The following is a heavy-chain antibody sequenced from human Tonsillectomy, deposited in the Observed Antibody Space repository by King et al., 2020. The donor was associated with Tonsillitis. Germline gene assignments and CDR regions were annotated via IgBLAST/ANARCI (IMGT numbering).Heavy chain of an antibody. CDR1: GFTFSSYW. Sequence: VQLVESGGGLVQPGGSLRLSCAASGFTFSSYWMSWVRQAPGKELEWVANINQDGSEKYYVDSVKGRFTISRDYAKNSLYLQMNSLRAEDTAVYYCARPEYSGYEEEHWGQGTLVTVSS. J-gene: IGHJ1*01. CDR2: INQDGSEK. V-gene: IGHV3-7*01. D-gene: IGHD5-12*01. CDR3: ARPEYSGYEEEH.